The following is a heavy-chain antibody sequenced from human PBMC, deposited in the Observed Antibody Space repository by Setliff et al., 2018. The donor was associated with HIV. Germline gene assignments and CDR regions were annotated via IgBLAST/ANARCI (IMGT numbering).Heavy chain of an antibody. J-gene: IGHJ4*02. CDR3: ARDLGSGWDY. Sequence: GGSLRLSCAASGFTFDDYAMLWVRQAPGKGLEWVSVIYSGGSTYYADSVKGRFTISRDNSKNTLYLQMNSLRAEDTAVYYCARDLGSGWDYWGQGTLVTVSS. CDR2: IYSGGST. CDR1: GFTFDDYA. V-gene: IGHV3-53*01. D-gene: IGHD6-19*01.